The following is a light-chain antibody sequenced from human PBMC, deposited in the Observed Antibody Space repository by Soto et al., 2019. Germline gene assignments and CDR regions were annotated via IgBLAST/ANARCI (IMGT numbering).Light chain of an antibody. V-gene: IGKV3-15*01. CDR1: QSVDSY. J-gene: IGKJ5*01. Sequence: EIVLTQSPASLSLSPGERATLSCRASQSVDSYLVWYQQKAGQAPRLLIYGASTRATGIPDRFSGSGSGTEFTLTISSLQSEDFAVYYCQQYNSWPPITFGQGTRLEIK. CDR2: GAS. CDR3: QQYNSWPPIT.